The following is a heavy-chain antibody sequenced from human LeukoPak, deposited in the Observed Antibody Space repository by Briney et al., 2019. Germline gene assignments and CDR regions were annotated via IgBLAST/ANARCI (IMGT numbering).Heavy chain of an antibody. Sequence: SETLSLTCTVSGGSISSGGYYWSWIRQPPGKGLEWIGYIYYSGSTNYNPSLKSRVTISVDTSKNQVSLKLSSVTAADTAVYYCTRGSGWYLYWGQGTLVTVSS. V-gene: IGHV4-61*08. D-gene: IGHD6-19*01. CDR3: TRGSGWYLY. CDR1: GGSISSGGYY. CDR2: IYYSGST. J-gene: IGHJ4*02.